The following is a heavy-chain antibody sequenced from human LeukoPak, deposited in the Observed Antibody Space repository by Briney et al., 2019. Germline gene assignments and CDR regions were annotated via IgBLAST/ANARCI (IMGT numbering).Heavy chain of an antibody. CDR1: GFTVSSTY. CDR2: LYSDGST. J-gene: IGHJ3*02. V-gene: IGHV3-53*01. CDR3: ARDLGGTGTFDI. Sequence: GGSLRLSCAASGFTVSSTYMSWVRQAPGKGLEWVSVLYSDGSTYYADSVKGRFTIYRDNSKHTLYLQTNSLRAEDTAVYYCARDLGGTGTFDIWGQGTMVTVSS. D-gene: IGHD2-15*01.